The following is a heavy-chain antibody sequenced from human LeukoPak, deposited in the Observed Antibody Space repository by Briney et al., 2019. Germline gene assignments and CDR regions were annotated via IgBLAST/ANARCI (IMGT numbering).Heavy chain of an antibody. CDR3: ARGLTLGATGQLFDY. CDR2: ISSSGSTI. Sequence: PGGSLRLSCAAPGFTFSSYEMNWVRQAPGKGLEWVSYISSSGSTIYYADSVKGRFTISRDNAKNSLYLQMNSLRAEDTAVYYCARGLTLGATGQLFDYWGQGTLVTVSS. CDR1: GFTFSSYE. J-gene: IGHJ4*02. V-gene: IGHV3-48*03. D-gene: IGHD1-26*01.